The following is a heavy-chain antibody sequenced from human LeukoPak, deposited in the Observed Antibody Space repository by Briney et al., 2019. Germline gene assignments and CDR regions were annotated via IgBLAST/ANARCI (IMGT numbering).Heavy chain of an antibody. CDR2: ISSSGSYR. D-gene: IGHD6-13*01. Sequence: GGSLRLSCDASGFTFSDYYMTWIRQAPGKGLEWVSHISSSGSYRNYADSVKDRFTISRDNAKDSLYLQMNSLRAEDTAVYYCARADSSSWFDYWGQGALVTVSS. CDR1: GFTFSDYY. V-gene: IGHV3-11*05. CDR3: ARADSSSWFDY. J-gene: IGHJ4*02.